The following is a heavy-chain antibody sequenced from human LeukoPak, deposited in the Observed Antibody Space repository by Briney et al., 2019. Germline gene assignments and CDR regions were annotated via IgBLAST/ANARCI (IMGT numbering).Heavy chain of an antibody. Sequence: GESLKISCKGSGYRFTRYWIGWVRQMPGKGLEWMGIIYPGDSDTRYSPSFQGQVTISADKSISTAYLQWSSLKASDTAMYYCARRCSGGSCYYGMDVWGQGTTVTVSS. CDR3: ARRCSGGSCYYGMDV. CDR2: IYPGDSDT. CDR1: GYRFTRYW. D-gene: IGHD6-6*01. V-gene: IGHV5-51*01. J-gene: IGHJ6*02.